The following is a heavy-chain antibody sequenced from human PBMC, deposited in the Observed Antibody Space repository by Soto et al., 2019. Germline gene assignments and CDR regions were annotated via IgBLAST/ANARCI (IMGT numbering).Heavy chain of an antibody. CDR1: GFTFSSYW. CDR3: ARAHDYGPHFDY. J-gene: IGHJ4*02. V-gene: IGHV3-7*01. D-gene: IGHD3-10*01. Sequence: GGSLRLSCATSGFTFSSYWMTWVRQAPGKGLEWVANIRQDGGEKYHVDSVKGRFTISRDNAKESLYLQMNSLRAEDTAVYFCARAHDYGPHFDYWGQGTLVTVSS. CDR2: IRQDGGEK.